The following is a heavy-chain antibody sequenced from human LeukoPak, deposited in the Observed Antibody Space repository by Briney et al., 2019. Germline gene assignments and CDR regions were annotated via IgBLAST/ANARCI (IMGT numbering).Heavy chain of an antibody. CDR2: IYYSGST. CDR1: GGSISSGDYY. J-gene: IGHJ4*02. Sequence: PSQTLSLTCTVSGGSISSGDYYWSWIRQPPGKGLEWTGYIYYSGSTYYNPSLKSRVTISVDTSKNQFSLKLSSVTAADTAVYYCARYSSSWYVDYWGQGTLVTVSS. D-gene: IGHD6-13*01. CDR3: ARYSSSWYVDY. V-gene: IGHV4-30-4*01.